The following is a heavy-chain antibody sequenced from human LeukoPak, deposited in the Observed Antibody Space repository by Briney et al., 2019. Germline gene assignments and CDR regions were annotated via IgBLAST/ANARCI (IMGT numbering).Heavy chain of an antibody. CDR1: GYTLTELS. J-gene: IGHJ6*02. CDR3: ATESRWSSGHDYYYYGMDV. V-gene: IGHV1-24*01. CDR2: FDPEDGET. Sequence: ASVKVSCKVSGYTLTELSMHWVRQAPGKGLEWMGGFDPEDGETIYAQKFQGRVTMTEDTSTDTAYMELSSLRSEDTAVHYCATESRWSSGHDYYYYGMDVWGQGTTVTVSS. D-gene: IGHD6-19*01.